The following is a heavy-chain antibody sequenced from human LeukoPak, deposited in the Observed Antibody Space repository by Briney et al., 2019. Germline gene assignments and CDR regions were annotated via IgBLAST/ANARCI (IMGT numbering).Heavy chain of an antibody. CDR1: GDSISGNY. V-gene: IGHV4-59*01. CDR2: IYYSGST. D-gene: IGHD4-17*01. Sequence: SETLSLTCTVSGDSISGNYWTWIRQPPGKGLEWIGYIYYSGSTNYNPSLKSRVTISVDTSKNQFSLKLRSVTAADTAVYYCASARMTTVTEFDYWGQGTLVTVSS. CDR3: ASARMTTVTEFDY. J-gene: IGHJ4*02.